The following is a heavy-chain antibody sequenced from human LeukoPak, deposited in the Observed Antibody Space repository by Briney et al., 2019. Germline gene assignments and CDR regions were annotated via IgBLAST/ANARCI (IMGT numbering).Heavy chain of an antibody. D-gene: IGHD3-16*02. CDR1: GGTFSSYA. CDR2: IIPIFGTA. CDR3: ARAYDYVWGSYRYTAGFDY. Sequence: VASVKVSCKASGGTFSSYAISWVRQAPGQGLEWMGGIIPIFGTANYAQKFQGRVTITTDESTSTAYMELSSLRSEDTAVYYCARAYDYVWGSYRYTAGFDYWGQGTLVTVSS. J-gene: IGHJ4*02. V-gene: IGHV1-69*05.